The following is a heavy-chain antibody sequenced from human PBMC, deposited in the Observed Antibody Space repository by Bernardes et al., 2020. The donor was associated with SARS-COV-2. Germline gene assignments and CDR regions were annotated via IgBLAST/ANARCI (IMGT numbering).Heavy chain of an antibody. CDR3: ARDHGLYSSSSGDY. CDR1: GFTFSSYG. Sequence: GGSLRLSCAASGFTFSSYGMHWVRQAPGKGLEWVAVIWYDGSNKYYADSVKGRFTISRDNSKNTLYLQMNSLRAEDTAVYYCARDHGLYSSSSGDYWGQGTLVTVSS. J-gene: IGHJ4*02. D-gene: IGHD6-6*01. CDR2: IWYDGSNK. V-gene: IGHV3-33*01.